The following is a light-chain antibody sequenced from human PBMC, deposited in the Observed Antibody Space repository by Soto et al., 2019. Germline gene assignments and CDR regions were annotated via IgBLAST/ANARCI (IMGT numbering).Light chain of an antibody. V-gene: IGKV3-20*01. J-gene: IGKJ2*01. CDR3: QLYGSSSYT. CDR1: QSVTSSY. CDR2: GAS. Sequence: EIVLTQSPGTLSLSPGERATLSCRASQSVTSSYLAWYQQKSGQAPRLLIYGASRRATDIPDRFSGSGSGTDFTLTISRLEPEDFVVYYCQLYGSSSYTFGQGTKLEIK.